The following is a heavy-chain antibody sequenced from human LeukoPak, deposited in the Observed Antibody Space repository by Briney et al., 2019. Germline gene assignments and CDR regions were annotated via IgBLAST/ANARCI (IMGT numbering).Heavy chain of an antibody. CDR2: IYYSGST. J-gene: IGHJ4*02. Sequence: SETLSLTCTVSGGSVSSGGYYWSWIRQPPGKGLEWIGYIYYSGSTTYNPSLKSRVTISVDTSKNQFSLELSSVTAADTAVYYCARATYYYDSSGSYVRYYFDYWGQGTLVTVSS. CDR3: ARATYYYDSSGSYVRYYFDY. CDR1: GGSVSSGGYY. D-gene: IGHD3-22*01. V-gene: IGHV4-61*08.